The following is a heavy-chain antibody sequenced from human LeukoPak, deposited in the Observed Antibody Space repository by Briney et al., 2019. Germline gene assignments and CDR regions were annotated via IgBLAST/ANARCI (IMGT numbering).Heavy chain of an antibody. CDR3: AKDVVRQQLVL. CDR1: GFTFRSHA. V-gene: IGHV3-23*01. CDR2: IYENGGTT. D-gene: IGHD6-13*01. Sequence: GGSLRLSCVGSGFTFRSHAMSWVRQAPEKGLEFVSGIYENGGTTYYADSVKGRFSISRDNSKNTLYLQMDSLRGEDTAVYYCAKDVVRQQLVLWGQGTLVTVSS. J-gene: IGHJ4*02.